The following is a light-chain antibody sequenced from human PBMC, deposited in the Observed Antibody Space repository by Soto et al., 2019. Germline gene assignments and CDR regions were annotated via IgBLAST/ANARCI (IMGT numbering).Light chain of an antibody. Sequence: DIQMTHSPSTVSASVGDRVTITSRASQNINKWLAWFQEKSGKAPKLLIYDASSLGSGVPSRFSGSGSGTEFTLTISSLQPDDFATYYCQQYNSYPETFGQGTKVDI. CDR1: QNINKW. CDR3: QQYNSYPET. V-gene: IGKV1-5*01. CDR2: DAS. J-gene: IGKJ1*01.